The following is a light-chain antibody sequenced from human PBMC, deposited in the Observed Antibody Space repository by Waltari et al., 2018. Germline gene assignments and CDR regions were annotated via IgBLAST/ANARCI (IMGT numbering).Light chain of an antibody. CDR2: DAS. CDR3: QQFNNYPQT. CDR1: QAISSA. V-gene: IGKV1D-13*01. J-gene: IGKJ3*01. Sequence: AIQLTPSPSSLSASVGDRVAITCRASQAISSALAWYQQKPGKAPQLLIYDASSLQRGVPSRFSGSGSGTEFTLTINSLQPEDFATYFCQQFNNYPQTFGNGKRV.